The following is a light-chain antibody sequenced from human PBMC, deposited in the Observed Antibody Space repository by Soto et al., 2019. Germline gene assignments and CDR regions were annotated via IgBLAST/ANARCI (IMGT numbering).Light chain of an antibody. J-gene: IGKJ1*01. CDR1: QSISSW. CDR2: DAS. V-gene: IGKV1-5*01. CDR3: QQYATYAPST. Sequence: DMPMTHSPSTLSAFVGDSVTLTGRASQSISSWLAWYQQKPGKAPKLLIHDASSLESGVPSRFSGSGSATEFSLTISSLESGDSGTYHCQQYATYAPSTFGQGTKVDIK.